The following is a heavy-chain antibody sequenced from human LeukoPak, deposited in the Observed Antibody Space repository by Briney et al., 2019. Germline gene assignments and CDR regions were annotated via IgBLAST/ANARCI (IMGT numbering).Heavy chain of an antibody. CDR3: ARDRPDRAIFGVVTPPLYYYYMDV. CDR2: INWNGGST. Sequence: GGSLRLSCTASGFTFDDYGMSWVRQAPGKGLEWVSGINWNGGSTGYADSVKGRFTISKDNAKNSLYLQMNSLRAEDTALYYCARDRPDRAIFGVVTPPLYYYYMDVWGKGTTVTVSS. CDR1: GFTFDDYG. J-gene: IGHJ6*03. V-gene: IGHV3-20*04. D-gene: IGHD3-3*01.